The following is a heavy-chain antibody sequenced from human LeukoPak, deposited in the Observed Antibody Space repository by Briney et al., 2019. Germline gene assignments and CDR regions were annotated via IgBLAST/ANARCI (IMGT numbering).Heavy chain of an antibody. D-gene: IGHD4-23*01. CDR3: ARLTYGGTSGWFDP. V-gene: IGHV4-59*01. Sequence: SETLSLTCTVSGGSINSYYWSWIRQPPGKGLEWIGYIYYSGSTNYNPSLKSRVTISVDTSKNQFSLKLSSVTAADTAVYYCARLTYGGTSGWFDPWGQGTLVTVSS. J-gene: IGHJ5*02. CDR2: IYYSGST. CDR1: GGSINSYY.